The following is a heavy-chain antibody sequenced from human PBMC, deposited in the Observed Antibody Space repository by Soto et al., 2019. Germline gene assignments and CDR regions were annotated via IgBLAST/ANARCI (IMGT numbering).Heavy chain of an antibody. J-gene: IGHJ4*02. V-gene: IGHV3-23*01. CDR1: GFTFSSYS. Sequence: GGSLRLSCAASGFTFSSYSISWVRQAPGKGLEWVSAISGSGGSTYYADSVKGQFTISRDNSKNTLYLQMKSLRAEDTAVYYCAKIDGVVTADNLFDYCGRGTLITSCS. CDR2: ISGSGGST. CDR3: AKIDGVVTADNLFDY. D-gene: IGHD2-2*01.